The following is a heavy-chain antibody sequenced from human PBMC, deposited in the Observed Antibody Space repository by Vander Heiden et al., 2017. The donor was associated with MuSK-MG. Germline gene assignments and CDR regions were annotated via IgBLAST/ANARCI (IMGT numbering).Heavy chain of an antibody. D-gene: IGHD5-12*01. V-gene: IGHV1-69*12. Sequence: QVQLVQSGAEVKKPGSSVKVSCKASGGTFSSYAISWVRQAPGQGLEWMGGIIPIFGTANYAQKFQGRVTISADESTSTAYMELSSLRSEDTAVYYCARARRGWLRLHDAFDIWGQGTMVTVSS. CDR2: IIPIFGTA. CDR1: GGTFSSYA. CDR3: ARARRGWLRLHDAFDI. J-gene: IGHJ3*02.